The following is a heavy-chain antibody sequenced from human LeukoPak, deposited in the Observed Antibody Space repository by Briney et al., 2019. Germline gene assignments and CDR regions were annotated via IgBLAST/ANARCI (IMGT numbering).Heavy chain of an antibody. Sequence: PGGSLRLSCAASGFTFSSYEMNWVRQAPGKGLEWVGRIKRKSDGGTTDYAAPVKGRFTISRDDSINTLYLEINSLRSEDTAVYYCVQFWTGNGEVNSWGQGTLVTVSS. J-gene: IGHJ4*02. CDR3: VQFWTGNGEVNS. V-gene: IGHV3-15*01. D-gene: IGHD3/OR15-3a*01. CDR2: IKRKSDGGTT. CDR1: GFTFSSYE.